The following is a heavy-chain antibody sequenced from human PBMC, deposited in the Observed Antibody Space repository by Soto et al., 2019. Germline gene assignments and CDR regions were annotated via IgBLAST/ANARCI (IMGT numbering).Heavy chain of an antibody. CDR1: GFTFSSYA. CDR3: AKGIRGLIITPHY. D-gene: IGHD3-10*01. Sequence: PGGSLRLSXAASGFTFSSYAMSWVRQTPGKGLEWVSAISGSAGRTYYADSVKGRFTISRDSSENTLYLQMNSLRAEDTAVYYCAKGIRGLIITPHYWGQGTLVTVSS. CDR2: ISGSAGRT. V-gene: IGHV3-23*01. J-gene: IGHJ4*02.